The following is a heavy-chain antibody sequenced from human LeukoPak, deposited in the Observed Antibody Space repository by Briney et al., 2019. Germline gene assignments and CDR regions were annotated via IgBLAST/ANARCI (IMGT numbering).Heavy chain of an antibody. CDR3: ASGYARSARHQSDF. Sequence: QTGGSLRLSCVVSGFTFSDYWMHWVRQAPGKGLVWVSRINSDGSNTNYAGSVKGRFTISRDNAKNTLYLQMNSLRVEDTAVYYCASGYARSARHQSDFWGQGTVVTVPS. J-gene: IGHJ4*02. CDR1: GFTFSDYW. CDR2: INSDGSNT. V-gene: IGHV3-74*01. D-gene: IGHD5-12*01.